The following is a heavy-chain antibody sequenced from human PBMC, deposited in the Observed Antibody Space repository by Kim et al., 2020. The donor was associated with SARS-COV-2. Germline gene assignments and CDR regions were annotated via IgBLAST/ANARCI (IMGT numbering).Heavy chain of an antibody. CDR3: ATLRGHSSGWFAFDI. D-gene: IGHD6-19*01. Sequence: SETLSLTCAVYGRSFSGYYWSWIRQPPGKGLEWIGEINHSGSTNYNPSLKSRVTISVDTSKNQFSLKLSSVTAADTAVYYCATLRGHSSGWFAFDIWGQGTMVTVSS. J-gene: IGHJ3*02. CDR1: GRSFSGYY. V-gene: IGHV4-34*01. CDR2: INHSGST.